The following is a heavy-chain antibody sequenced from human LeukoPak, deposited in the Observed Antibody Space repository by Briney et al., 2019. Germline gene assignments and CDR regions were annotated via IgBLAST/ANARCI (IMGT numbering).Heavy chain of an antibody. Sequence: GGSLRLSCAASGFTFSSYWMSWVRQAPGKGLEWVANIKQDGSEKYYVDSVKGRFTISRDNAKNSLYLQMNSLRAEDTAVYYCASLTSRVQGTEDAFDIWGQGTMVTVSS. J-gene: IGHJ3*02. CDR3: ASLTSRVQGTEDAFDI. CDR2: IKQDGSEK. CDR1: GFTFSSYW. D-gene: IGHD1-1*01. V-gene: IGHV3-7*01.